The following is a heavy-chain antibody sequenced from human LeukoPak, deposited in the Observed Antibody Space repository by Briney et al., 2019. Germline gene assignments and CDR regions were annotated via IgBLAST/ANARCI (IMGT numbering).Heavy chain of an antibody. CDR1: GGSIHSY. V-gene: IGHV4-4*07. D-gene: IGHD4-23*01. Sequence: SETLSLTCTVSGGSIHSYWSWIRPPAGKGMEWIGRIPGSGTITYNPALQSPLTISIHTSNNHFSLKLMSVTAADTAVYYCARDSGTTLEVKFDRWGQATLVTVSS. J-gene: IGHJ5*02. CDR2: IPGSGTI. CDR3: ARDSGTTLEVKFDR.